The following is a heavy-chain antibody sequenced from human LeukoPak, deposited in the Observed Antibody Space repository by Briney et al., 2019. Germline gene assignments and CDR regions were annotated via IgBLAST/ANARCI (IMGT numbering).Heavy chain of an antibody. Sequence: GASVKVSCKASGYTFSAYYIYWVRQAPGQGLECMGWINPNSGDTNPAHRFQGRVTMTRDKSISTAYMELRRLTSDDTAVHYCARGRDEFDYWGQGTLVTVSS. J-gene: IGHJ4*02. D-gene: IGHD3-10*01. CDR3: ARGRDEFDY. V-gene: IGHV1-2*07. CDR1: GYTFSAYY. CDR2: INPNSGDT.